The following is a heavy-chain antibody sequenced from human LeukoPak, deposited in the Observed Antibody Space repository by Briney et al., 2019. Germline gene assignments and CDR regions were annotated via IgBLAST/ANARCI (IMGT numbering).Heavy chain of an antibody. CDR1: GDSVSGSPAV. Sequence: SQTLSLTCAISGDSVSGSPAVWNWIRQSPWRGLEWLGRAYYRSKWFIDYALSVKGRITITPDTSKNQFSLQLNSVTAEDTAVYYCARGAVRGGTNFDYWGQGTLVTVSS. D-gene: IGHD3-10*01. V-gene: IGHV6-1*01. J-gene: IGHJ4*02. CDR2: AYYRSKWFI. CDR3: ARGAVRGGTNFDY.